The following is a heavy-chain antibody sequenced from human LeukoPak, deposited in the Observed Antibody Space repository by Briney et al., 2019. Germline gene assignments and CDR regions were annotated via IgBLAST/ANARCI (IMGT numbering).Heavy chain of an antibody. V-gene: IGHV3-21*01. D-gene: IGHD3-22*01. CDR1: GFTFSSYS. CDR2: ISSSSSYI. Sequence: PGGSLRLSCAASGFTFSSYSMNWVRQAPGKGLEWVSSISSSSSYIYYADSVKGRFTISRDNAKNSLYLQMNSLRAEDTAVYYCARNYDSSGYYYTQNSFYFDYWGQGTLVTVSS. J-gene: IGHJ4*02. CDR3: ARNYDSSGYYYTQNSFYFDY.